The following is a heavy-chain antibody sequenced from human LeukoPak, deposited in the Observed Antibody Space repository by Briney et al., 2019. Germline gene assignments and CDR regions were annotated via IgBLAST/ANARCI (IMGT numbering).Heavy chain of an antibody. CDR2: INANTGNP. CDR1: GYTFTSYS. Sequence: GASVKVFCKASGYTFTSYSMNWVRQAPGQGLEYMGWINANTGNPTYAQGFTGRFVFSLDTSVSTAYLQISSLKAEDTAVYYCARDFPARDWFFDLWGRGTLVTVSS. CDR3: ARDFPARDWFFDL. V-gene: IGHV7-4-1*02. J-gene: IGHJ2*01.